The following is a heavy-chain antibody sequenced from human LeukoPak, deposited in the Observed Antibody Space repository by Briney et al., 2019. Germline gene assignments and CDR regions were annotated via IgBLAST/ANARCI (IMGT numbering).Heavy chain of an antibody. D-gene: IGHD3-16*02. CDR2: IYNSGST. CDR1: GGSIRSSSYY. V-gene: IGHV4-61*05. J-gene: IGHJ4*02. CDR3: ARVGVTFGGLIVNGYYFDY. Sequence: PSETLSLTCTVSGGSIRSSSYYWGWIRQPPGKGLEWIGYIYNSGSTNYNPSLKSRVTISVDSSKNQFSLKLNSVTAADTAVYYCARVGVTFGGLIVNGYYFDYWGQGTLVTVSS.